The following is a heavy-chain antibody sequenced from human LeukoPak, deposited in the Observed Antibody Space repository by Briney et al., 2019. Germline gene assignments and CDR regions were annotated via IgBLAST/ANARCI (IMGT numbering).Heavy chain of an antibody. J-gene: IGHJ4*02. V-gene: IGHV1-69*04. Sequence: SVKVSCKASGGTFSSYAISWVRQAPGQGLEWMGRIIPILGIANYAQKFQGRVTITADKSTSTAYMELSSLRSEDTAVYYCAVNTGNRIQLWLPYFDYWGQGTLVTVSS. CDR2: IIPILGIA. CDR1: GGTFSSYA. D-gene: IGHD5-18*01. CDR3: AVNTGNRIQLWLPYFDY.